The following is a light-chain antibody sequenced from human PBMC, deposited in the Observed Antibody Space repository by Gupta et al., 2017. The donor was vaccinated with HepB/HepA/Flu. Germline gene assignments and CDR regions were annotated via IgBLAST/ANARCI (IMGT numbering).Light chain of an antibody. CDR2: TTS. Sequence: DIQMTQSPSSLSASVGDRVTITCRASQSISTYLNWYQLKPGKAPNLLIYTTSNLQSGVPSRFSGSGSGTDFTLTISSLQPEDFATYYCQQSYRTPWTFGQGTKVEIK. J-gene: IGKJ1*01. CDR3: QQSYRTPWT. CDR1: QSISTY. V-gene: IGKV1-39*01.